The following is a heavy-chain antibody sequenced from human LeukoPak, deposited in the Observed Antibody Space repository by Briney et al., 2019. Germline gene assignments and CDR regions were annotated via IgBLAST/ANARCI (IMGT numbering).Heavy chain of an antibody. CDR3: ARDYDFWSGYYCDY. Sequence: GGSLRLSCSASGXTFSTYWVAWVRQAPGKGLEWVANINQDGSQKNYVDCVKGRFTISRDNAKASVSLQMNSLSAEDTAVYYCARDYDFWSGYYCDYWGQGTLVTVSS. V-gene: IGHV3-7*01. CDR1: GXTFSTYW. J-gene: IGHJ4*02. D-gene: IGHD3-3*01. CDR2: INQDGSQK.